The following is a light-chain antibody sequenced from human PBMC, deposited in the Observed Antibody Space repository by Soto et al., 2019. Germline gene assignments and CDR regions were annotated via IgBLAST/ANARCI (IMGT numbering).Light chain of an antibody. Sequence: QTVVTQEPSLSVSPGGTVTLTCGLSSGSVSTSFYPSWHQQTPGQAPRTLIHSTNIRSSGVPDRFSGSIVGDKAALSITGAQTDDECDYFCVLYLGAGISLFGGGTQLTVL. J-gene: IGLJ2*01. CDR1: SGSVSTSFY. CDR2: STN. V-gene: IGLV8-61*01. CDR3: VLYLGAGISL.